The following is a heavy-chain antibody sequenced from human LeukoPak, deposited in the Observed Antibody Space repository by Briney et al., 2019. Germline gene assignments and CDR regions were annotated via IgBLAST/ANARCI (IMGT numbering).Heavy chain of an antibody. CDR1: GYAFTGYY. J-gene: IGHJ4*02. D-gene: IGHD6-13*01. CDR2: INPNNGGT. CDR3: ATDRRSYSSSWAFDY. Sequence: GASVKVSCKASGYAFTGYYIHWVRQAPGQGPEWMGWINPNNGGTNYPQKFQGRVSMTRDTSISTAYMEVSRLTSDDTAVYYCATDRRSYSSSWAFDYWGQGTVDTVSS. V-gene: IGHV1-2*02.